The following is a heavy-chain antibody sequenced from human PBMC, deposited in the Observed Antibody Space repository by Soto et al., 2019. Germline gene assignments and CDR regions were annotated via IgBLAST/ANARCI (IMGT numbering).Heavy chain of an antibody. CDR1: GFTFSSYA. CDR2: ISGSGGST. D-gene: IGHD1-1*01. CDR3: ASAEREYYYSGMDV. Sequence: EVQLLESGGGLVQPGGSLRLSCAASGFTFSSYAMSWVRQAPGKGLEWVSDISGSGGSTYYADSVRGRFTITRDNSKNNLYLKMTILIAKDKAVYYCASAEREYYYSGMDVWGQGTTVTVSS. J-gene: IGHJ6*02. V-gene: IGHV3-23*01.